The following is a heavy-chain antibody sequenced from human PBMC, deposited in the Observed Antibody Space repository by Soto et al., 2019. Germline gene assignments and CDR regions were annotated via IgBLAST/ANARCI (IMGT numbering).Heavy chain of an antibody. CDR1: GFTFSTYA. CDR3: AQTVRQQVVYYFGY. V-gene: IGHV3-23*01. CDR2: ISGSGGTT. D-gene: IGHD6-13*01. Sequence: PGGSLRLSCAASGFTFSTYAMSFVRQAPGKGLEWVSAISGSGGTTYYADSVKGRFTISRDNSKNTLYLQMNSLRAEDTAVYYCAQTVRQQVVYYFGYWRQGTQVT. J-gene: IGHJ4*02.